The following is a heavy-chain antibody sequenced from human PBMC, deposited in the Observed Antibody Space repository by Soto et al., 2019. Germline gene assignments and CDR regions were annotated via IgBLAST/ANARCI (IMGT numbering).Heavy chain of an antibody. CDR1: GYSFTGYN. J-gene: IGHJ4*02. Sequence: GASVKVSCKASGYSFTGYNIHWVRQAPGQGLEWIGWINPDSGGTNYAQKFQGRVTMTTDTSISTGYMEVDSLRSDDAAVYYCAREYCSGWFDFWGRGTLVTVSS. D-gene: IGHD6-19*01. CDR3: AREYCSGWFDF. CDR2: INPDSGGT. V-gene: IGHV1-2*02.